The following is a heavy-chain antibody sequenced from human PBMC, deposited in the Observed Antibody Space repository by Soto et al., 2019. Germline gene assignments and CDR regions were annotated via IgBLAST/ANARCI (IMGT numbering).Heavy chain of an antibody. D-gene: IGHD1-26*01. CDR1: GLTFSSYA. CDR3: ARPLYSGSYSDYYFEY. Sequence: QVQLVESGGGVVQPGRSLRLSCAASGLTFSSYAMHWVRQAPGKGLEWVAVISHDGSNKYYADSVKGRFTISRDDSKNTLDLQMNSLRPEDTAVYYCARPLYSGSYSDYYFEYWGQGTLVTVSS. V-gene: IGHV3-30-3*01. J-gene: IGHJ4*02. CDR2: ISHDGSNK.